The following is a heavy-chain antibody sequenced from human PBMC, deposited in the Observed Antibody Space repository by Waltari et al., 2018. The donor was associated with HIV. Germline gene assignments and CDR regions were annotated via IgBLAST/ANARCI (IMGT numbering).Heavy chain of an antibody. CDR2: ICYEARVT. J-gene: IGHJ4*02. V-gene: IGHV3-33*01. CDR1: GFIFRSYG. Sequence: QVQLVESGGGVVQPGGSLRLSCTSSGFIFRSYGFHWFRQVPGKGLEWVALICYEARVTYYVDSLKGLFTISRDNSQNTLYLQMDSLTAEDTAVYYCARAGPYSGSYPYYFDYWGQGTLVTVSS. D-gene: IGHD1-26*01. CDR3: ARAGPYSGSYPYYFDY.